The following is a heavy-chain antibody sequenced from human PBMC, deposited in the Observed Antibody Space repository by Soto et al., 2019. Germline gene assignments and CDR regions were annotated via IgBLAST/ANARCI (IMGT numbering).Heavy chain of an antibody. CDR3: ARGGSKDYSNYVSY. Sequence: ASVKVSCKASGYTFTGYYMQWVRQAPGQGLEWMGWINPNSGGTNYAQKFQGWVTMTRDTSISTAYMELSRLRSDDTAVYYCARGGSKDYSNYVSYWGQGTLVTVSS. J-gene: IGHJ4*02. CDR2: INPNSGGT. D-gene: IGHD4-4*01. CDR1: GYTFTGYY. V-gene: IGHV1-2*04.